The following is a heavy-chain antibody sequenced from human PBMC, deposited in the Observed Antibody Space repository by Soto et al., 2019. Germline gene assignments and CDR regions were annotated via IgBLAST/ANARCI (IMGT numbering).Heavy chain of an antibody. V-gene: IGHV3-30-3*01. J-gene: IGHJ5*02. Sequence: QVQLVESGGGVVQPGRSLRLSCAASGFTFSSYAMHWVRQAPGKGLEWVAVISYDGSNKYYADSVKGRFTISRDNSKNTLYLQMNSLRAEDTAVYYCAREDGDYVLSPLFDPWGQGTLVTVYS. CDR1: GFTFSSYA. CDR2: ISYDGSNK. D-gene: IGHD4-17*01. CDR3: AREDGDYVLSPLFDP.